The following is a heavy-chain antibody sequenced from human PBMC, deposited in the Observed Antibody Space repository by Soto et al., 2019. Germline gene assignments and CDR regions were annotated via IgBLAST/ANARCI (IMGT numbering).Heavy chain of an antibody. CDR1: GYSFTTYW. CDR3: AKPPDYNWNDY. J-gene: IGHJ4*02. Sequence: GESLNISCQACGYSFTTYWISWVRQMPGKGLECMGRIDPTDSYTDYGPSFGGHVTMSVDRSINTAYLEWSSLRAEDTAVYYCAKPPDYNWNDYWGQGTLVTVSS. CDR2: IDPTDSYT. V-gene: IGHV5-10-1*01. D-gene: IGHD1-20*01.